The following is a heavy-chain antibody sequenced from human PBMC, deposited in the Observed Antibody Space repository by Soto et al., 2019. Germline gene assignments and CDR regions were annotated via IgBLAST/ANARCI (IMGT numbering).Heavy chain of an antibody. J-gene: IGHJ4*02. CDR1: GYTFSNFG. V-gene: IGHV1-18*01. Sequence: QVQVVQSGAEVKKPGASVKVSCKTSGYTFSNFGINWVRQAPGQGLEWMGWINVYNGNTNYAQKLKGRVIMTTDTSTSTAYMELKSLRSDDTAMYYFARGPDPTYSDYWGQGTLVTVSS. CDR2: INVYNGNT. CDR3: ARGPDPTYSDY.